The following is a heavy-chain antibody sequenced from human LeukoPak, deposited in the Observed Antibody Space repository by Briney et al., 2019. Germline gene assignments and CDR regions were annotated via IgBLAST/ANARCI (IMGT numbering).Heavy chain of an antibody. J-gene: IGHJ6*03. D-gene: IGHD2-2*01. Sequence: ASVKVSCKASGGTFSSYAISWVRQAPGQGLEWMGGIIPIFGTANYAQKFQGRVTITTDESTSTAYMELSSLRSEDTAVYYCAREGDSSTRDYYYYMDVWGKGTTVTVSS. V-gene: IGHV1-69*05. CDR3: AREGDSSTRDYYYYMDV. CDR1: GGTFSSYA. CDR2: IIPIFGTA.